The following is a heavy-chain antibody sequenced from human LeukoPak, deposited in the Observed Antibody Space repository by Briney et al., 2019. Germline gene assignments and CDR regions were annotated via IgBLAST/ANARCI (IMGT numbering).Heavy chain of an antibody. J-gene: IGHJ4*02. CDR2: INHSGST. D-gene: IGHD3-10*01. CDR3: ARAPVRGVIRYYFDY. CDR1: GGSFSGYY. Sequence: PSETLSLTCAVYGGSFSGYYWSWIRQPPGKGLEWIGEINHSGSTNYNPSLKSRVTISVDTSKNQFSLKLSSVTAADTAVYYCARAPVRGVIRYYFDYWGQGTLVTVSS. V-gene: IGHV4-34*01.